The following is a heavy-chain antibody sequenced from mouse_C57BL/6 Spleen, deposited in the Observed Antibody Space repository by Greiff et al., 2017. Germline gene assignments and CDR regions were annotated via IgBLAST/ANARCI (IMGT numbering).Heavy chain of an antibody. J-gene: IGHJ2*01. CDR2: IYPGSGNT. CDR1: GYSFTSYY. CDR3: ARGWLPVPLDY. D-gene: IGHD2-2*01. V-gene: IGHV1-66*01. Sequence: QVQLQQSGPELVKPGASVKISCKASGYSFTSYYIHWVKQRPGQGLEWIGWIYPGSGNTKYNEKFKGKATLTADTSSSTAYMQLSSLTSEDSAVYYCARGWLPVPLDYWGQGTTLTVSS.